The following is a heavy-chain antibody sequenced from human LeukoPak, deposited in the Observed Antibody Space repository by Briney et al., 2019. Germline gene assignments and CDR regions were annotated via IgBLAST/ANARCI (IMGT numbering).Heavy chain of an antibody. Sequence: GGSLRLSCAASGFTFSTYVMVWVRRAPEKGLEWVSSISVSGSNTFYTDSVKGRFTISRDNAKNSLYLQMSNLRAEDTAVYFCARGGGLDVWGQGATVTVSS. J-gene: IGHJ6*02. D-gene: IGHD3-16*01. CDR3: ARGGGLDV. V-gene: IGHV3-21*04. CDR2: ISVSGSNT. CDR1: GFTFSTYV.